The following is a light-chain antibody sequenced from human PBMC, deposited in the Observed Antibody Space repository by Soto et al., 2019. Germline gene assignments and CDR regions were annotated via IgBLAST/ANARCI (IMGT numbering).Light chain of an antibody. Sequence: EIVLTQSPATRSVSPGESATLSCRASQSVTSHLAWYQQKPGQAPRLLIFGASTRATGIPARFSGSGSGTDFTLTISSLQSEDFAVYYCQQYNSRPTFGQGTKVDIK. J-gene: IGKJ2*01. CDR2: GAS. CDR1: QSVTSH. CDR3: QQYNSRPT. V-gene: IGKV3-15*01.